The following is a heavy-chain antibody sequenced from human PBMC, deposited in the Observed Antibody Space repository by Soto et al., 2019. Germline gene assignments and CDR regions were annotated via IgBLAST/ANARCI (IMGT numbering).Heavy chain of an antibody. D-gene: IGHD6-13*01. CDR1: GGSISSYY. V-gene: IGHV4-59*01. J-gene: IGHJ4*02. CDR2: IYYSGST. Sequence: SETLSLTCTVSGGSISSYYWSWIRQPPGKGLEWIGYIYYSGSTNYNPSLKSRVTTSVDTSKNQFSLKLSSVTAADTAVYYCARASDSNEQDYWGQGTLVTVSS. CDR3: ARASDSNEQDY.